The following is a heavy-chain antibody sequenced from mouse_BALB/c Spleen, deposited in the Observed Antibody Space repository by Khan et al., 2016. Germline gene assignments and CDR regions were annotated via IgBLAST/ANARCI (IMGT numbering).Heavy chain of an antibody. V-gene: IGHV3-2*02. J-gene: IGHJ3*01. D-gene: IGHD4-1*01. Sequence: EVKLLESGPGLVKPSQSLSLTCTVTGYSITSDYAWNWIRQFPGNKLEWMGYISYSGSTSYNPSLKSRISITRDTSKNQFFLQLNSVTTEDTATYYCAWDGFAYWGQGTLVTVSA. CDR1: GYSITSDYA. CDR3: AWDGFAY. CDR2: ISYSGST.